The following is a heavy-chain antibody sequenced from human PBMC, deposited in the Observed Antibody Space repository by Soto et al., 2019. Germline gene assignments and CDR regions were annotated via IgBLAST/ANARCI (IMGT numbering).Heavy chain of an antibody. CDR3: ARGLLLQWLLLPFDY. V-gene: IGHV4-39*07. CDR2: IYYSGST. CDR1: GGSISSSSYY. D-gene: IGHD3-22*01. Sequence: SETLSLTCTVSGGSISSSSYYWGWIRQPPGKGLEWIGSIYYSGSTHYNPSLKSRVTISVDTSKNQFSLKLSSVTAADTAVYYCARGLLLQWLLLPFDYWGQGTLVTVSS. J-gene: IGHJ4*02.